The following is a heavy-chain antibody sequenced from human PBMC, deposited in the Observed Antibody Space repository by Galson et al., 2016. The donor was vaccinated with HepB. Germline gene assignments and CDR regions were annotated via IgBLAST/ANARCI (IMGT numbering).Heavy chain of an antibody. V-gene: IGHV1-46*01. Sequence: SVKVSCKASGYTFTRYYMHWVRQAPGQGLEWMGIINPSGGTTSYTQKFQGRVTMTRDTSTSTVYMDLSSLTSGDTAVYFCARELPGTCYFDYWGQGILVTVSS. CDR2: INPSGGTT. CDR1: GYTFTRYY. CDR3: ARELPGTCYFDY. J-gene: IGHJ4*02. D-gene: IGHD2-2*01.